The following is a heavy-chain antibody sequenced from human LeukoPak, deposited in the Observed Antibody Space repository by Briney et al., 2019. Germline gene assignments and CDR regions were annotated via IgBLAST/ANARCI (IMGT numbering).Heavy chain of an antibody. CDR1: GGFLSTYY. V-gene: IGHV4-59*08. CDR3: ARQRGYTYANSNLWPDAFDI. CDR2: IYYSGST. J-gene: IGHJ3*02. Sequence: SETLSLTCTVSGGFLSTYYWSGFRQPPGKGLESIGYIYYSGSTNYNPSLKSRVTISVDTSKNQFSLSLSSVTAADTAVYYCARQRGYTYANSNLWPDAFDIWGQGTMVTVSS. D-gene: IGHD5-18*01.